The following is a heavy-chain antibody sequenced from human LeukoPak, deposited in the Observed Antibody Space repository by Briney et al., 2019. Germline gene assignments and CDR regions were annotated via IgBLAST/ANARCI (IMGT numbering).Heavy chain of an antibody. CDR2: IYYSGST. CDR1: GGSISSGDYY. Sequence: SETLSLTCTVSGGSISSGDYYWSWIRQPPGKGLEWIGYIYYSGSTYYNPSLKSRVTISVDTSKNQFSLKLSSVTAADTAVYYCARAGLEVVPAAVDYWGQGTLVTVS. CDR3: ARAGLEVVPAAVDY. V-gene: IGHV4-30-4*08. J-gene: IGHJ4*02. D-gene: IGHD2-2*01.